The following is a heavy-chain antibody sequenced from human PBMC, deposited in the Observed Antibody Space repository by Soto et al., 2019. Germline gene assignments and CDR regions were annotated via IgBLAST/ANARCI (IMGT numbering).Heavy chain of an antibody. CDR2: IKKKPNGETR. CDR1: GFTFSDEW. Sequence: EVQLVESGGALTKAGGSLTLSCAASGFTFSDEWMNWVRQPPGKGLEWVGRIKKKPNGETRDYAAPVKGRFTISRDDSESRLYLQMNNLKTDDTAVYYCTRGNYGAFHHWGQGTLVTVSS. D-gene: IGHD1-7*01. V-gene: IGHV3-15*07. J-gene: IGHJ3*01. CDR3: TRGNYGAFHH.